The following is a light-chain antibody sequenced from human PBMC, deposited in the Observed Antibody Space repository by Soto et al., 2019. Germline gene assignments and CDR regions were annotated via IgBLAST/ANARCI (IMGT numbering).Light chain of an antibody. V-gene: IGKV1-5*03. Sequence: DIQMTQSPSTLSASVGDRVTITCRASQSISGWLAWYQQKPGRAPKLLIYKASSLESGVPSRFSGSGSGTEFNLNISSLQPDDFATYYCQQYNSYWTFGQGTKVEIK. CDR1: QSISGW. CDR2: KAS. CDR3: QQYNSYWT. J-gene: IGKJ1*01.